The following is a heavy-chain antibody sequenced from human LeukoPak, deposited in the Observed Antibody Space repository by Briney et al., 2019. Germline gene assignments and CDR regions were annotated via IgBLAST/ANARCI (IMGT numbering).Heavy chain of an antibody. Sequence: SETLSLTCTVSGGSISSSSYYWGWIRQPPGKGLEWIGTISYSGRTYYNPSLKSRVTISIDTSKNQFSLKLSSVTAADTAVYYCARYLDYGGNSRVFQHWGQGTLVTVSS. D-gene: IGHD4-23*01. CDR2: ISYSGRT. J-gene: IGHJ1*01. CDR1: GGSISSSSYY. V-gene: IGHV4-39*07. CDR3: ARYLDYGGNSRVFQH.